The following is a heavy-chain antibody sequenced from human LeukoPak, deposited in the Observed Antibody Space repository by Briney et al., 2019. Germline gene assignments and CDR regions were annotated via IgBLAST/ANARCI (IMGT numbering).Heavy chain of an antibody. CDR2: ISDDGSNE. CDR3: AKDWRGDWGSGWFDP. Sequence: GGSLTLSCEVSGVSFSSYGMHWVRQAPGKGLEGGALISDDGSNEYYGDSGRGRFTISRDNSKNTVDLHMNSLRAEDTAVYYCAKDWRGDWGSGWFDPWGQGTLVTVSS. D-gene: IGHD7-27*01. V-gene: IGHV3-30*18. J-gene: IGHJ5*02. CDR1: GVSFSSYG.